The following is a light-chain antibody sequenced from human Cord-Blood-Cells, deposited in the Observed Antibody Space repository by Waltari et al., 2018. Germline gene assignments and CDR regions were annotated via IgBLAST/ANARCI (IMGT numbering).Light chain of an antibody. CDR1: SSDVGGYNH. Sequence: QSALTQPASVSGSPGQSITISCTGTSSDVGGYNHVSWYQQHPGKAPKLMIYDVSKRPSGVSNRFSGSKSGNTASLTISGLQAEDEADYYCSSYTSNSTWVFGGGTKLTVL. CDR2: DVS. J-gene: IGLJ3*02. CDR3: SSYTSNSTWV. V-gene: IGLV2-14*01.